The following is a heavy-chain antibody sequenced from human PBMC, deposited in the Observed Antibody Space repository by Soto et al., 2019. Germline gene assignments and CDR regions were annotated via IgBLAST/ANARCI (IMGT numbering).Heavy chain of an antibody. CDR2: VSGSGGAT. CDR3: AKTLGNFDWLLNSPHNRLAP. V-gene: IGHV3-23*01. CDR1: GFTFKTYA. Sequence: PGGSLRLSCAASGFTFKTYAMTWVGQGPGKGLEWVSSVSGSGGATYYADSVKGRFTISRDNSKNTLYLQMNGLGAEDTAVYYCAKTLGNFDWLLNSPHNRLAPPAQRTLVPVSS. J-gene: IGHJ5*02. D-gene: IGHD3-9*01.